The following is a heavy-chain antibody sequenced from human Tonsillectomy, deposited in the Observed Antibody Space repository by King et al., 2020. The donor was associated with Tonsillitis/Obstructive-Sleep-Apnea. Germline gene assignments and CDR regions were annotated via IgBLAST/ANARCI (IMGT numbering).Heavy chain of an antibody. CDR2: VTWNGGSV. CDR3: ARLGYCSSASCNIAEYFQH. D-gene: IGHD2-2*02. Sequence: QLVQSGGGVVRPGGSLRLSCAASGFTFGVYGMSWVRQAPGRGLEWVSGVTWNGGSVASVDSVKGRFTISRDNAKNFLYLQMNSLRAEDTALYYCARLGYCSSASCNIAEYFQHWGQGTLVTVSS. J-gene: IGHJ1*01. CDR1: GFTFGVYG. V-gene: IGHV3-20*04.